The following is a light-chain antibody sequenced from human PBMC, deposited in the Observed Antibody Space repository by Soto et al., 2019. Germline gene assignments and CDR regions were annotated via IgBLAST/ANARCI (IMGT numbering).Light chain of an antibody. CDR1: QSINSN. CDR3: QQYIRWPLT. J-gene: IGKJ4*01. Sequence: IVMTQSPATLSVSPGERATLSCRASQSINSNLAWYQQKPGQAPRLLMFRASTRATGTPARFSGSGSGTEFTLTISSLQSEDFAVYYCQQYIRWPLTFGGGTKVDI. V-gene: IGKV3-15*01. CDR2: RAS.